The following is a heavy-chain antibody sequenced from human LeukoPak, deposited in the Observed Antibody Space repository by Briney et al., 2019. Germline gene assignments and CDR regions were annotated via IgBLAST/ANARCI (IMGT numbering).Heavy chain of an antibody. Sequence: GGSLRLSCAASGFTFSDYYMSWIRRAPGKGLEWVSYISSSSSYTNYADSVKGRFTISRDNAKNSLYLQMNSLRAEDTAVYYCARDLDCSSTSCIPYGMDVWGKGTTVTVSS. CDR3: ARDLDCSSTSCIPYGMDV. CDR2: ISSSSSYT. CDR1: GFTFSDYY. J-gene: IGHJ6*04. V-gene: IGHV3-11*06. D-gene: IGHD2-2*01.